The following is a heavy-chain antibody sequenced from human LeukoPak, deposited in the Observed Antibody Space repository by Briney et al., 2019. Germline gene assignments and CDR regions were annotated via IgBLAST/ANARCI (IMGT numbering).Heavy chain of an antibody. Sequence: GASLRLSCEASGFTFINYGMSWVRQAPGKGLECVSGISGSGGNTYYADSVKGRFTISRDDSKNTLYLQMNSLRAEDTAVYYCAKGGWLEYWGQGTLVTVSS. CDR3: AKGGWLEY. CDR1: GFTFINYG. D-gene: IGHD5-24*01. CDR2: ISGSGGNT. J-gene: IGHJ4*02. V-gene: IGHV3-23*01.